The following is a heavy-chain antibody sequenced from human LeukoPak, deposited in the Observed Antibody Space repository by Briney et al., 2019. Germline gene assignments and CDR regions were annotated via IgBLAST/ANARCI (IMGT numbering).Heavy chain of an antibody. CDR3: AKGVRDYYDSSGYPSGPDY. CDR1: GFTFSNYA. J-gene: IGHJ4*02. CDR2: ISYHGSNK. D-gene: IGHD3-22*01. Sequence: GGSLRLSCAASGFTFSNYAMHWVRQAPGKGLEWVAVISYHGSNKYYPDSVKGRFTISRDNSKNTLYLQMNSLRAEDTAVYYCAKGVRDYYDSSGYPSGPDYWGQGTLVTVSS. V-gene: IGHV3-30*04.